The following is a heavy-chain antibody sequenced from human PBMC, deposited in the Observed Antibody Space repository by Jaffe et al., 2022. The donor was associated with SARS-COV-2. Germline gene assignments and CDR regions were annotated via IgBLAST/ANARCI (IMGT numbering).Heavy chain of an antibody. CDR2: ISYDGSNK. J-gene: IGHJ6*02. CDR1: GFTFSSYG. Sequence: QVQLVESGGGVVQPGRSLRLSCAASGFTFSSYGMHWVRQAPGKGLEWVAVISYDGSNKYYADSVKGRFTISRDNSKNTLYLQMNSLRAEDTAVYYCAKDTGLFRDGMDVWGQGTTVTVSS. V-gene: IGHV3-30*18. D-gene: IGHD3-10*01. CDR3: AKDTGLFRDGMDV.